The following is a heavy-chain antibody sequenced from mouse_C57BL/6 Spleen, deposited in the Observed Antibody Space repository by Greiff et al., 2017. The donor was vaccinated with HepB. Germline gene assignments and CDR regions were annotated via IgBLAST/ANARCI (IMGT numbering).Heavy chain of an antibody. D-gene: IGHD2-5*01. Sequence: VQLPQSGAELVKPGASVKISCKASGYAFSSYWMNWVKQRPGTGLEWIGQIYPGDGDTNYNGKFKGKATLTADKSSSTAYMQLSGLTSEDSAVYFWARGDYSNYEDYWGQGTSVTVSS. CDR1: GYAFSSYW. CDR3: ARGDYSNYEDY. J-gene: IGHJ4*01. CDR2: IYPGDGDT. V-gene: IGHV1-80*01.